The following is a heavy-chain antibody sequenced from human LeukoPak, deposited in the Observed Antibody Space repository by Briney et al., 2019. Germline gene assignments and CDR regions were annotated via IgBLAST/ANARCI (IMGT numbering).Heavy chain of an antibody. CDR2: FYSSRRT. CDR3: ARCMSELDYGDYAYYYHMDV. CDR1: GDSLTSGSRY. D-gene: IGHD4-17*01. J-gene: IGHJ6*04. Sequence: PSQTLSLTCTVSGDSLTSGSRYWSWIRQPAGKGLVWIGHFYSSRRTTYNPSLERRVTISGDTAKNQFSLKLDSVTAADTAVYFCARCMSELDYGDYAYYYHMDVWGKGTTVTVSS. V-gene: IGHV4-61*09.